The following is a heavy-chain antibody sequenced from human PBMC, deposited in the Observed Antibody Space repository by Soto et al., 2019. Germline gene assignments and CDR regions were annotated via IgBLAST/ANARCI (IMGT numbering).Heavy chain of an antibody. CDR1: GGTFSSYA. Sequence: SVKVSCKASGGTFSSYAISWVRQAPGQGLEWIGGIIPIFGTANYAQKFQGRVTITADESTSTAYMDLSSLRSEDTAVYYCANRGYSGYDPNYFDYWGQGTLVTVSS. J-gene: IGHJ4*02. V-gene: IGHV1-69*13. CDR3: ANRGYSGYDPNYFDY. CDR2: IIPIFGTA. D-gene: IGHD5-12*01.